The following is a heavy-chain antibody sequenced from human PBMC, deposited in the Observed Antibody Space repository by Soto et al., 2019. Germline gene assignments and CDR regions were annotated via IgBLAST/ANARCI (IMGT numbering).Heavy chain of an antibody. D-gene: IGHD6-19*01. CDR2: ISYDGSNK. J-gene: IGHJ6*02. CDR1: GFTFSSYG. Sequence: QVQLVESGGGVVQPGRSLRLSCAASGFTFSSYGMHWVRQAPGKGLEWVAVISYDGSNKYYADSVKGRFTISRDNSKNTLYLQMNSLRAEDTAVYYCAKDQDSSGWLGSGEYGMDVWGQGTTVTVSS. V-gene: IGHV3-30*18. CDR3: AKDQDSSGWLGSGEYGMDV.